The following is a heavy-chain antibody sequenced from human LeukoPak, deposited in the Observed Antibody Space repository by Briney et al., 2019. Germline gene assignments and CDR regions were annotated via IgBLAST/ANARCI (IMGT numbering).Heavy chain of an antibody. Sequence: PSETLSLTCTVSGGSINNYYWTWIRQPPGKGLEWLGYISYSGSTSYIPSLKSRVTISVDTSKNQFSLKLSSVTAADTAVYYCARETSSGWYRFDYWGQGTLVTVSS. J-gene: IGHJ4*02. V-gene: IGHV4-59*12. CDR1: GGSINNYY. D-gene: IGHD6-19*01. CDR3: ARETSSGWYRFDY. CDR2: ISYSGST.